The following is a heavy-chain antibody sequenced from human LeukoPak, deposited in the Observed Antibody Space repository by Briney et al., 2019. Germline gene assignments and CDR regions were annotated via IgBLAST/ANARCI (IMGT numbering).Heavy chain of an antibody. J-gene: IGHJ4*02. CDR1: GYTFTSYY. CDR3: ARPWYSSGWYVY. D-gene: IGHD6-19*01. Sequence: ASVKVSCKASGYTFTSYYMHWVRQAPGQGLEWMGIINPSGGSTSYAQRFQGGVTMTRDTSTSTVYMELSSLRSEDAAVYYCARPWYSSGWYVYWGQGTLVTVSS. CDR2: INPSGGST. V-gene: IGHV1-46*01.